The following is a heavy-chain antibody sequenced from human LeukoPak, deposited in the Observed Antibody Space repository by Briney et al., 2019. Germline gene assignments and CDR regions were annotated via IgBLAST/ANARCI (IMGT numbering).Heavy chain of an antibody. CDR2: VSYDGSNK. Sequence: GGSLRLSCAASGLTLSKYGIHWVRQAPGKGLEWVAVVSYDGSNKNYLDPMKGRFIISRDNHNSTVYLQMNSLRAEDTAVYYCATSTAGYCSGRICSPYYFHYGINVWGPGTTVIVSS. CDR1: GLTLSKYG. D-gene: IGHD2-15*01. V-gene: IGHV3-30*03. CDR3: ATSTAGYCSGRICSPYYFHYGINV. J-gene: IGHJ6*01.